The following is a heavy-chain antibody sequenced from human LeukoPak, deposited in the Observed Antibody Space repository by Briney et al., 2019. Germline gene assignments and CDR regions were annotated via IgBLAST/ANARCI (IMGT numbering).Heavy chain of an antibody. D-gene: IGHD3-10*01. CDR3: ARDLWFGPEDI. J-gene: IGHJ3*02. Sequence: SVKVSCKASGGTFTSNPFSWVGRPPDQGLDGMGGIIPIFGTANYAQKFQGRVTITADKSTSTAYMELSSLRSEDTAVYYCARDLWFGPEDIWGQGTMVTVSS. V-gene: IGHV1-69*06. CDR1: GGTFTSNP. CDR2: IIPIFGTA.